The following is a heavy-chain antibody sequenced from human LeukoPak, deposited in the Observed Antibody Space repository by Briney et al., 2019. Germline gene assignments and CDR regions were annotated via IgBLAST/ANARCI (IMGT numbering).Heavy chain of an antibody. D-gene: IGHD4-17*01. CDR2: IYYSGST. CDR3: ARENYGDYWINWFDP. J-gene: IGHJ5*02. Sequence: PSETLSLTCTVSGGSISSGGYYWSWIRQHPGKGLEWIGYIYYSGSTYYNPPLKSRVTISVDTSKNQFSLKLSSVTAADTAVYYCARENYGDYWINWFDPWGQGTLVTVSS. V-gene: IGHV4-31*03. CDR1: GGSISSGGYY.